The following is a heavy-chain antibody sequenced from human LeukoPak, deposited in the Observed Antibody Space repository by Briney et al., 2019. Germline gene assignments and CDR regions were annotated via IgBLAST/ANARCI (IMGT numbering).Heavy chain of an antibody. CDR2: MYYSGST. Sequence: SETLSLTCTVSGGSISSSSYYWGWIRQPPGKGLEWIGTMYYSGSTYYNPSLKSRVTISVDTSKNQFSLKLSSVTAADTAVYFCARSLAPSGLVNWFDPWGQGTLVTVSS. D-gene: IGHD3-10*01. CDR3: ARSLAPSGLVNWFDP. CDR1: GGSISSSSYY. V-gene: IGHV4-39*07. J-gene: IGHJ5*02.